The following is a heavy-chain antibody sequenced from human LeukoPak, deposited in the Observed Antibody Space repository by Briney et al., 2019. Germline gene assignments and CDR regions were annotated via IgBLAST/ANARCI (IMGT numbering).Heavy chain of an antibody. D-gene: IGHD3-10*01. CDR2: IWYDGSNK. Sequence: GRSLRLSCAASGFTFSNYGMHWVRQAPGKGLEWVALIWYDGSNKYYADSVKGRFTISRDNSKNTLYLQMNSLRAEDTAVYYCAGSYYNVFDYWGQGTLVTVSS. CDR3: AGSYYNVFDY. V-gene: IGHV3-33*01. J-gene: IGHJ4*02. CDR1: GFTFSNYG.